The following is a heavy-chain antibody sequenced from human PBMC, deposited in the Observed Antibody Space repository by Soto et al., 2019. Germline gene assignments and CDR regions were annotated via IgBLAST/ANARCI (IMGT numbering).Heavy chain of an antibody. J-gene: IGHJ5*02. CDR1: GVTSSTHT. V-gene: IGHV1-69*06. Sequence: VSCKASGVTSSTHTITWVRQAPGQGLEWMGGIIPLFGTGHKAQKFQGRITIIADKSTSTAYMELSSLRSEDTAVYFCASGSAMGADHWGQGTLVTVSS. CDR2: IIPLFGTG. CDR3: ASGSAMGADH. D-gene: IGHD5-18*01.